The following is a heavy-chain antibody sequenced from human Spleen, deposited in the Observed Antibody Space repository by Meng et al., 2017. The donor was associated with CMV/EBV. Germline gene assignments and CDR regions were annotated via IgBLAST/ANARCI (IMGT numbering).Heavy chain of an antibody. CDR2: ISSSGSTI. CDR3: ATQNLNFDH. Sequence: GESLKISCAASGFTFSDYYMSWIRQAPGKGLEWVSYISSSGSTIYYADSVKGRFTISRDNSKDMLYLQMNSLRADDTAVYYCATQNLNFDHWGQGTLVTVSS. CDR1: GFTFSDYY. J-gene: IGHJ4*02. V-gene: IGHV3-11*01.